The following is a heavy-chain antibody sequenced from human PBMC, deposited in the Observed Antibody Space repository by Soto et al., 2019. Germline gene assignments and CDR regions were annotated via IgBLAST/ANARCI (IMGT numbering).Heavy chain of an antibody. Sequence: PSETLSLTCTVSGGSITNNYWSWIRQSPGKGLEWIGCSYYSGSTSYNPSLRSRVTISIDTSKTQFSLRLRSVTAADTAAYYCARRQNWNNLFDTWGQGTLVTVSS. CDR2: SYYSGST. CDR1: GGSITNNY. V-gene: IGHV4-59*08. J-gene: IGHJ5*02. CDR3: ARRQNWNNLFDT. D-gene: IGHD1-1*01.